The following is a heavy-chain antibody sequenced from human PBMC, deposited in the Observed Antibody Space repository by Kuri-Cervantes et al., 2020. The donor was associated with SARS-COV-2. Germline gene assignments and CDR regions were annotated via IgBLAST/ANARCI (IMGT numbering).Heavy chain of an antibody. CDR3: ARGPGSYHIWYYFDY. CDR2: IIPIFGTA. D-gene: IGHD1-26*01. V-gene: IGHV1-69*05. CDR1: GGTFSSYA. J-gene: IGHJ4*02. Sequence: SVKVSCKASGGTFSSYAISWVRQAPGQGLEWMGGIIPIFGTANYAQKFQGRVTITTDESTSTAYMELSSLRSEDTAVYYCARGPGSYHIWYYFDYWGQGTLVTVSS.